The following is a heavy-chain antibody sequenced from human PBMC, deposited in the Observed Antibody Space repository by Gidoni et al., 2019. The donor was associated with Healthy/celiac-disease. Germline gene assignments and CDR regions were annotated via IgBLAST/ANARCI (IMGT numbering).Heavy chain of an antibody. CDR2: IYSSGSN. CDR1: GGSISSHY. V-gene: IGHV4-59*11. CDR3: ARAPQEYYDILTGYYRDDAFDI. D-gene: IGHD3-9*01. J-gene: IGHJ3*02. Sequence: QVQLQESGQGLVKPSETLSLTCTVPGGSISSHYLSWIRQPPGKGLEWIGYIYSSGSNNYNPSLKSRVTISVDKSKNQFALKLSSVTAADTAVYYCARAPQEYYDILTGYYRDDAFDIWGQGTRVTVSS.